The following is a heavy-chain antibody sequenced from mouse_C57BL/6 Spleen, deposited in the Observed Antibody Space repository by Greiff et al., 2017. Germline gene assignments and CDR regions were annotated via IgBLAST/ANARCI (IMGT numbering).Heavy chain of an antibody. CDR3: ARGDAMDY. J-gene: IGHJ4*01. CDR2: IDPKSGGT. V-gene: IGHV1-72*01. Sequence: VQLQQPGAELVRPGSSVKLSCKASGYTFTSYWMHWVKQRPGRGLEWIGRIDPKSGGTKYNEKFKSKATLTVDKPSSTAYMQLSSLTSEDSAVYYCARGDAMDYWGQGTSVTVSS. CDR1: GYTFTSYW.